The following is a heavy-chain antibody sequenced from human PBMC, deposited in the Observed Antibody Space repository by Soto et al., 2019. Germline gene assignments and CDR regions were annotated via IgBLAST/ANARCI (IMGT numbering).Heavy chain of an antibody. Sequence: PSETLSLTCAVSGGSVSSSNWWSWVRQPPGKGLEWIGEIYHSGSTNYNPSLKSRVTISVDKSKNQFSLKLSSVTAADTAVYYCARSTYYYDSSGSYYFDYWGQGTLVTVSS. V-gene: IGHV4-4*02. CDR3: ARSTYYYDSSGSYYFDY. CDR2: IYHSGST. D-gene: IGHD3-22*01. CDR1: GGSVSSSNW. J-gene: IGHJ4*02.